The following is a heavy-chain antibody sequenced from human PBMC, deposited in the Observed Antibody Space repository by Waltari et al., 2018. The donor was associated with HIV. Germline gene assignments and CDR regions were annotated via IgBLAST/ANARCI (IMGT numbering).Heavy chain of an antibody. V-gene: IGHV3-33*01. CDR1: GFIFNKFG. D-gene: IGHD1-20*01. J-gene: IGHJ4*03. Sequence: QVQLAASGGGVVQPGRSLRLPCVASGFIFNKFGMHWVRQKPGKGLEWVAAMWYDGGNEYYADSVKGRFTISRDNSKNTLYLQMNSLRAEDTAVYYCARDWTITATTRVDFWGPGTLVTVSS. CDR3: ARDWTITATTRVDF. CDR2: MWYDGGNE.